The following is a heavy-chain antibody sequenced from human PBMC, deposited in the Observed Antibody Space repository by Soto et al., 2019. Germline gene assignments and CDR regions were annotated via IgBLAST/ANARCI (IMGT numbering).Heavy chain of an antibody. CDR3: AKLLLAVAGYLHGMDV. Sequence: QVHLVESGGGVVQPGRSLRLSCAASGFTFSSYGMHWVRQAPGQGLEWVAVISQDGSNKYFADSVKGRFTISRDNSKNTLYRQMNSLRADVRAVYYCAKLLLAVAGYLHGMDVGGQGTTVTASS. CDR2: ISQDGSNK. J-gene: IGHJ6*02. D-gene: IGHD6-19*01. CDR1: GFTFSSYG. V-gene: IGHV3-30*18.